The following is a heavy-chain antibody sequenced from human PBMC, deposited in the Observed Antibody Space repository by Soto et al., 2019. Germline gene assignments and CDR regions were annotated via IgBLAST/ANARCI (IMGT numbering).Heavy chain of an antibody. CDR3: ARVSVDVPE. CDR1: GPTFIAYY. J-gene: IGHJ4*02. D-gene: IGHD5-12*01. CDR2: IDPKSGGT. V-gene: IGHV1-2*02. Sequence: QLVQSGAEVKKPGASVKVFCKTSGPTFIAYYIHWVRQAPGQGLEWMGWIDPKSGGTTYEQKFLGRVTMTRDASINTAYIELNRLTSYDTALYYCARVSVDVPEWGQGTLLTVSS.